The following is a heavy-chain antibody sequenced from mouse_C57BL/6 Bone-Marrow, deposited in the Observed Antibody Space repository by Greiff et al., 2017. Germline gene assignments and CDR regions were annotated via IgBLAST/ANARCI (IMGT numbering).Heavy chain of an antibody. Sequence: QVQLKESGAELARPGASVKLSCKASGYTFTSYGISWVKQRTGQGLEWIGEIYPRSGNTYYNEKFKGKATLTADKSSSTAYLELRSLTSEDSAVYFCAREAYSPFDYWGQGTTLTVSS. V-gene: IGHV1-81*01. CDR1: GYTFTSYG. D-gene: IGHD2-10*01. CDR2: IYPRSGNT. J-gene: IGHJ2*01. CDR3: AREAYSPFDY.